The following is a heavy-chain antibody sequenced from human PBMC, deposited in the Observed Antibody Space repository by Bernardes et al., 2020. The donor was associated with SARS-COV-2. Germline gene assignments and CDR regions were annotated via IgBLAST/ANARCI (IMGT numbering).Heavy chain of an antibody. V-gene: IGHV4-61*02. CDR2: IYTSGST. Sequence: SETLSLTCTVSGGSISSGSYYWSWIRQPAGKGLEWIGRIYTSGSTNYNPSLKSRVTISVDTSKNQFSLKLGSVTAADTAVYYCARGGVTMVRRVIRGYFDVWGRGTLVDVAS. CDR1: GGSISSGSYY. D-gene: IGHD3-10*01. CDR3: ARGGVTMVRRVIRGYFDV. J-gene: IGHJ2*01.